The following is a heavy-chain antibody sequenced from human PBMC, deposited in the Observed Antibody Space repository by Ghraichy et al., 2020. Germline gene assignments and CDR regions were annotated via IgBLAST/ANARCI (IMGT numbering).Heavy chain of an antibody. CDR2: IIPIFGTA. CDR3: ARGRGGNPPFDY. Sequence: SVKVSCKASGGTFSSYAISWVRQAPGQGLEWMGGIIPIFGTANYAQKFQGRVTITADESTSTAYMELSSLRSEDMAVYYCARGRGGNPPFDYWGQGTLVTVSS. V-gene: IGHV1-69*13. CDR1: GGTFSSYA. D-gene: IGHD3-10*01. J-gene: IGHJ4*02.